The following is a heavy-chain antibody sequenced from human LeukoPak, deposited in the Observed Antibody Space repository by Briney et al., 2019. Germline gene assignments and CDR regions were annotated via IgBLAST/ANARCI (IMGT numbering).Heavy chain of an antibody. D-gene: IGHD3-10*01. Sequence: GGSLRLSCAASGFTFNSYSTHWVRQAPGKGLEWVTAISDDETYKFYADSVKGRFTISRDNAKNSLYLQMNSLRAEDTAVYYCARCPRGYYYYYMDVWGKGTTVTVSS. CDR1: GFTFNSYS. V-gene: IGHV3-30-3*01. CDR3: ARCPRGYYYYYMDV. J-gene: IGHJ6*03. CDR2: ISDDETYK.